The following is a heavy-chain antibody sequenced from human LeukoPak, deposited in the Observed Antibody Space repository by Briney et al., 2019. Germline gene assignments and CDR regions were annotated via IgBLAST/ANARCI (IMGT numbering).Heavy chain of an antibody. J-gene: IGHJ5*02. CDR1: GFTFSTYG. D-gene: IGHD6-19*01. CDR3: ARAVAGTGGWLDP. CDR2: IRGSGGTT. V-gene: IGHV3-23*01. Sequence: PGGSLRLSCAATGFTFSTYGMSWVRQAPGKGLERVSGIRGSGGTTYYADSVKGRFTISRDNSKNTLYLQMNSLRAEDTAVYYCARAVAGTGGWLDPWGQGTLVTVSS.